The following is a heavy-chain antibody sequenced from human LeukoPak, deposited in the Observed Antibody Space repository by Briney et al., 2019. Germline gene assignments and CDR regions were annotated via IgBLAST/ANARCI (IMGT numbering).Heavy chain of an antibody. J-gene: IGHJ4*02. V-gene: IGHV3-23*01. Sequence: GGSLRLSCAASGFTFSSYAMSWVRQAPGKGLEWVSAISGSGGSTYYADSVKGRFTISRDNSKNTLYLRMNSLRAEDTAVYYCARTNIVATISPTSKEDYWGQGTLVTVSS. CDR3: ARTNIVATISPTSKEDY. CDR2: ISGSGGST. D-gene: IGHD5-12*01. CDR1: GFTFSSYA.